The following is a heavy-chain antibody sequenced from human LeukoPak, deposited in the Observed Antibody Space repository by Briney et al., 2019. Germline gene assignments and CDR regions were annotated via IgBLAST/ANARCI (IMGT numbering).Heavy chain of an antibody. CDR3: ARGYYDFWSGYRPPGGDWFDP. CDR1: GGSFSGYY. D-gene: IGHD3-3*01. Sequence: PSETLSLTCAVYGGSFSGYYWNWIRQPPGKGLEWIGEINHSGSTNYNPSLTSRLTISVDTSKIQCSLKLSSGTAADTAVYYCARGYYDFWSGYRPPGGDWFDPWGQGTLVTVSS. J-gene: IGHJ5*02. CDR2: INHSGST. V-gene: IGHV4-34*01.